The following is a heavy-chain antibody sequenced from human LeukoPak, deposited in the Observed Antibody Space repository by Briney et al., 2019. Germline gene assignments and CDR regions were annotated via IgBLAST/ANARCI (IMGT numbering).Heavy chain of an antibody. J-gene: IGHJ4*02. D-gene: IGHD2-2*01. CDR2: LSYDGSNK. V-gene: IGHV3-30*03. CDR3: AREGCSSTSCYVPVI. Sequence: GRALRLSLAGSGFTFSCYGMHWVRQAPGQGLEWVGVLSYDGSNKYYADSVKGRFTISRDNSKNTLYLQMNSLRAEDTAVYYCAREGCSSTSCYVPVIWGQGTLVTASS. CDR1: GFTFSCYG.